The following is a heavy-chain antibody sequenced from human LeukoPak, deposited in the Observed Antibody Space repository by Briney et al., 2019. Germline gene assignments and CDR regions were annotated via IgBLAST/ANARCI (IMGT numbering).Heavy chain of an antibody. Sequence: PGGSLRLSCAASGFTFSSYAMSWVRQAPGKGLEGVSAISGSGGSTYYADSVTGRFTISRDNSKNTLYLQMNSLRAEDTAVYYCAKDQDSVVVPAAGFDYWGQGTLVTVSS. CDR3: AKDQDSVVVPAAGFDY. D-gene: IGHD2-2*01. CDR1: GFTFSSYA. J-gene: IGHJ4*02. V-gene: IGHV3-23*01. CDR2: ISGSGGST.